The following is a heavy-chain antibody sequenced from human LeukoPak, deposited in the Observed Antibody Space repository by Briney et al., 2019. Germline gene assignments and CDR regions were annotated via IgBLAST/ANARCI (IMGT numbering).Heavy chain of an antibody. CDR3: AKVATAERLRGPYFDS. J-gene: IGHJ4*02. CDR1: GFTFNDYT. CDR2: VSWDGGST. V-gene: IGHV3-43*01. D-gene: IGHD6-13*01. Sequence: GGSLRLSCTASGFTFNDYTMHWIRQTPWKGLEWVSLVSWDGGSTYYADSVKGRFTISRDNSKKSLYLEMNSLRIEDTALYYCAKVATAERLRGPYFDSWGQGTLVTVSS.